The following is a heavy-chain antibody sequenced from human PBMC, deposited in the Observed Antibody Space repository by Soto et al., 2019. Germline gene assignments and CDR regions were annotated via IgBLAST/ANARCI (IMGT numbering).Heavy chain of an antibody. V-gene: IGHV3-7*01. CDR3: ARDSVAGTYNWFDP. CDR2: IKQDGSEK. CDR1: GFTFSSYW. D-gene: IGHD6-19*01. Sequence: GGSLRLPCAASGFTFSSYWMSWVRQAPGKGLEWVANIKQDGSEKYYVDSVKGRFTISRDNAKNSLYLQMNSLRAEDTAVYYCARDSVAGTYNWFDPWGQGTLVTVSS. J-gene: IGHJ5*02.